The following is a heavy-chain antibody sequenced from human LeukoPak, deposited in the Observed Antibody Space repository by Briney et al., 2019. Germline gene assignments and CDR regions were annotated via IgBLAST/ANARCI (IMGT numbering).Heavy chain of an antibody. CDR3: ARGGDRRGFDY. J-gene: IGHJ4*02. D-gene: IGHD1-14*01. V-gene: IGHV4-31*03. Sequence: SETLSLTCTVSGDSIGNGGYYWSWIRLHPGKGLEWVGYIYDSGTTYYSPALPSRVSISVDTSDNKFSLKLKSLTAADTAVYYCARGGDRRGFDYWGQGTLVTVSS. CDR2: IYDSGTT. CDR1: GDSIGNGGYY.